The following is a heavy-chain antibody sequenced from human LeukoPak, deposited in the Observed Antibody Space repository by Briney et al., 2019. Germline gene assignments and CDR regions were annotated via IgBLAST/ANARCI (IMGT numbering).Heavy chain of an antibody. J-gene: IGHJ5*02. V-gene: IGHV4-61*02. Sequence: SETLSLTCAVSGGSISSGSYYWSWIRQPAGKGLEWIGRIYTSGSTNYNPSLKSRVTISVDTSKNQFSLKLSSVTAADTAVYYCARGDYSSSRYGNWFDPWGQGTLVTVSS. CDR1: GGSISSGSYY. D-gene: IGHD6-13*01. CDR2: IYTSGST. CDR3: ARGDYSSSRYGNWFDP.